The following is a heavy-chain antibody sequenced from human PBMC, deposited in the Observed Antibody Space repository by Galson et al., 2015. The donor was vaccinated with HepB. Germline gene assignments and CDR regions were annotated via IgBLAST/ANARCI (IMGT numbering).Heavy chain of an antibody. CDR2: IIPIFGTA. V-gene: IGHV1-69*13. CDR1: GGTFSSYA. CDR3: ARPRKGVTVAGPQAFDY. J-gene: IGHJ4*02. Sequence: SVKVSCKASGGTFSSYAISWVRQAPGQGLEWMGGIIPIFGTANYAQKFQGRVTITADESTSTAYMELSSLRSEDTAVYYCARPRKGVTVAGPQAFDYWGQGTLVTVSS. D-gene: IGHD6-19*01.